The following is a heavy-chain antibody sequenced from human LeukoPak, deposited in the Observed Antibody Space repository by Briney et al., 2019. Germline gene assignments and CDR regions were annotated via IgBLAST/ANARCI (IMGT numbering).Heavy chain of an antibody. CDR2: INPNSGGT. D-gene: IGHD6-13*01. V-gene: IGHV1-2*02. Sequence: APGQGLEWMGWINPNSGGTNCAQKFQGRVTMTRDTSISTAYMELSRLRSDDTAVYYCAIRGGSSSWYYYGMDVWGQGTTVTVSS. J-gene: IGHJ6*02. CDR3: AIRGGSSSWYYYGMDV.